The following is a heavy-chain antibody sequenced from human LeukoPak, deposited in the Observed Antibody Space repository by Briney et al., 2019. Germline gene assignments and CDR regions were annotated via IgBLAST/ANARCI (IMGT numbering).Heavy chain of an antibody. CDR3: ARGYEKLFPYSNMRFDP. CDR1: RGSISTSNYY. D-gene: IGHD3-9*01. CDR2: IFYSGST. Sequence: SETLSLTCTVSRGSISTSNYYWGWVRQPPGKALEWIVNIFYSGSTYYSPSLKSRVTISLDTSRNQFSLKLNSVTAADTAVYYCARGYEKLFPYSNMRFDPWGQGTLVTVSS. J-gene: IGHJ5*02. V-gene: IGHV4-39*07.